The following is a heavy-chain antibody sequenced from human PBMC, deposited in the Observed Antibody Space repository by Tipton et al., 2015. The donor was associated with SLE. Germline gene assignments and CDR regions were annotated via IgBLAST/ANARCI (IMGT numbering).Heavy chain of an antibody. CDR3: ARSRGARVVVAPIGVYDL. CDR1: GDSLSTNY. CDR2: MYGSGSPT. D-gene: IGHD2-21*02. V-gene: IGHV4-4*07. J-gene: IGHJ3*01. Sequence: TLSLTCTVSGDSLSTNYWNWIRQPAGKGLEWIGRMYGSGSPTHYNPSLESRVTMSVDTSQKQFSLKLISVTAADTAVYYCARSRGARVVVAPIGVYDLWGQGTMVTVSS.